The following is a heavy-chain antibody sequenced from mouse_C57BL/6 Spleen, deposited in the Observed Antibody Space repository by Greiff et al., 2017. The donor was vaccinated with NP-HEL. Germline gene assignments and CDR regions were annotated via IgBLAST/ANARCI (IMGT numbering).Heavy chain of an antibody. CDR2: IDPSDSET. CDR1: GYTFTSYW. CDR3: AKEYYGSSRYFDV. J-gene: IGHJ1*03. Sequence: VQLQQPGAELVRPGSSVKLSCKASGYTFTSYWMHWVKQRPIQGLEWIGNIDPSDSETHYNQKFKDKATLTVDKSSSTAYMQLSSLTSEDSAVYYCAKEYYGSSRYFDVWGTGTTVTVSS. D-gene: IGHD1-1*01. V-gene: IGHV1-52*01.